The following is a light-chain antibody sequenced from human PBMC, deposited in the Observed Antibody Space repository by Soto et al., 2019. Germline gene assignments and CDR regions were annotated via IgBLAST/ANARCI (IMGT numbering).Light chain of an antibody. J-gene: IGLJ1*01. Sequence: QSVVSQPASVSRAPGQSVTVSCTGTSWDIGGYIYVAWYQRHRANAPKLMIYERSKRPSGVSNRFSGPTAGHTGCLTISGLPAGDWVAYYCSSFSVRTTVPEFGHGPKPTVL. CDR2: ERS. CDR1: SWDIGGYIY. V-gene: IGLV2-14*01. CDR3: SSFSVRTTVPE.